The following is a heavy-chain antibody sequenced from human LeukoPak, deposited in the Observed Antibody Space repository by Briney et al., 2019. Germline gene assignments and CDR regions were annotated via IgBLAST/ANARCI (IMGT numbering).Heavy chain of an antibody. CDR3: AKVGSGSSSRNWFDP. CDR1: GFTFDDYA. Sequence: PGRSLRLSCAASGFTFDDYAMHWVRHAPGKGLEWVSGISWNSGSIGYADSVKGRFTISRDNAKNSLYLQMNSLRAEDTALYYCAKVGSGSSSRNWFDPWGQGTLVTVSS. J-gene: IGHJ5*02. CDR2: ISWNSGSI. D-gene: IGHD6-13*01. V-gene: IGHV3-9*01.